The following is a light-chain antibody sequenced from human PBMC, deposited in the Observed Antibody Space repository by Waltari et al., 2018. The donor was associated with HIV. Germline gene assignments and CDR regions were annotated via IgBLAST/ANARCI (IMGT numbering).Light chain of an antibody. CDR1: SSDIGTYDL. Sequence: QSALTQPASVSGSPGQSITISCTGTSSDIGTYDLVSWYQQHPGKAPKLIIYEVSERPSGVSNRFSVSKSGNTASLTISGLQAEDETDYYCCSYGGSSTYVVFGGGTKVTVL. CDR2: EVS. CDR3: CSYGGSSTYVV. V-gene: IGLV2-23*02. J-gene: IGLJ2*01.